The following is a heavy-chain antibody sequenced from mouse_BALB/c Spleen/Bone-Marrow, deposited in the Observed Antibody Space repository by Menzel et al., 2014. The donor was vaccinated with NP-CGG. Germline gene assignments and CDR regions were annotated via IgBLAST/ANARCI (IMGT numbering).Heavy chain of an antibody. V-gene: IGHV14-3*02. CDR3: SSYAMDY. CDR1: GFNIKDTY. J-gene: IGHJ4*01. Sequence: VQLKESGAELVKPGASVKLSCTASGFNIKDTYMHWVKQRPEQGLEWIGRIDPANGNTKYDPKFQGKATITADTSSNTAYLQLSSLTSEDTAVYYGSSYAMDYWGHGTSVTVSS. CDR2: IDPANGNT.